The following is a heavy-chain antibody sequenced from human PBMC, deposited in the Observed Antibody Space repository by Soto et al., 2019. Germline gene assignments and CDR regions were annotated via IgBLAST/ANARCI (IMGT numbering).Heavy chain of an antibody. CDR3: AKGLTYYDFWSGYSDY. D-gene: IGHD3-3*01. Sequence: PGGSLRLSCAASGFTFSSYAMSWVRQAPGMGLEWVSAISGSGGSTYYADSVKGRFTISRDNSKNTLYLQMNSLRAEDTAVYYCAKGLTYYDFWSGYSDYWGQGTLGTVS. CDR2: ISGSGGST. J-gene: IGHJ4*02. V-gene: IGHV3-23*01. CDR1: GFTFSSYA.